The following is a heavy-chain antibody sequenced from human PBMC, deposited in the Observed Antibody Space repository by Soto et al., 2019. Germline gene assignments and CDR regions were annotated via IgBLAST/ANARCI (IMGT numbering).Heavy chain of an antibody. CDR1: GGTFSSYA. CDR2: IIPIFGTA. CDR3: ARDGAAAGTFDY. D-gene: IGHD6-13*01. J-gene: IGHJ4*02. Sequence: SVKVSCKASGGTFSSYAISWVRQAPGQGLEWMGGIIPIFGTANYAQKFQGRVTITADESTSTAYMELSSLRSEDTAVYYCARDGAAAGTFDYWGQGTLVTVSS. V-gene: IGHV1-69*13.